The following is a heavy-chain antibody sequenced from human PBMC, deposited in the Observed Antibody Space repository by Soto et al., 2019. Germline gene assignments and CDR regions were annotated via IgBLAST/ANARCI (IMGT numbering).Heavy chain of an antibody. CDR3: AKRGVDTFGLSY. CDR1: GFTFSSFW. V-gene: IGHV3-74*01. J-gene: IGHJ4*02. CDR2: INTDGSST. D-gene: IGHD3-10*01. Sequence: EVQLVESGGGLVQPGGSLSLSCAVSGFTFSSFWMHWVRQAPGEGLVWVSSINTDGSSTSDADSVKGRFTISRDNAKNTLYLQMNSLRVEDTAMYYCAKRGVDTFGLSYWGQGTLVTVSS.